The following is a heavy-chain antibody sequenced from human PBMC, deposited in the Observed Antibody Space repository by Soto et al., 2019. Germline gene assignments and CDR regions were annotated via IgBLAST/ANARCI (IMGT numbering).Heavy chain of an antibody. CDR1: GGTFRTYA. CDR2: IIPVSGTI. V-gene: IGHV1-69*13. J-gene: IGHJ5*02. CDR3: ARAGT. Sequence: SVKVSGKVSGGTFRTYALNWVRQAPGQGLEWMGGIIPVSGTINYAQRFHGRVTIIADESTSTVYMDLSSLRFNDTAVYYCARAGTWGQGSLVTVSS.